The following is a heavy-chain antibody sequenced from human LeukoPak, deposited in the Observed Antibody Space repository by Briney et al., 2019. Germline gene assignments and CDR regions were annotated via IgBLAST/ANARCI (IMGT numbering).Heavy chain of an antibody. J-gene: IGHJ4*02. CDR3: ARDYGGINYFDY. V-gene: IGHV1-69*05. D-gene: IGHD4-23*01. CDR2: IIPIFGTA. CDR1: GGTFSSYA. Sequence: SVKVSCKASGGTFSSYAISWVRQAPGQGLEWMGGIIPIFGTANYAQKFQGRVTITTDESTSTAYMELSSLRSEDTAVYYCARDYGGINYFDYWGQGTLVTVSS.